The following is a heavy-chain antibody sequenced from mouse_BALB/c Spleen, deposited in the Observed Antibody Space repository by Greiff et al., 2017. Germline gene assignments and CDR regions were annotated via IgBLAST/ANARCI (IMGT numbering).Heavy chain of an antibody. V-gene: IGHV5-9*03. CDR2: ISSGGGNT. CDR3: ARSIYYYGSFYAMDY. CDR1: GFTFSSYT. D-gene: IGHD1-1*01. J-gene: IGHJ4*01. Sequence: EVKLVESGGGLAKPGGSLKLSCAASGFTFSSYTMSWVRQTPEKRLEWVATISSGGGNTYYPDSVKGRFTISRDNAKNNLYLQMSSLRSEDTALYYCARSIYYYGSFYAMDYWGQGTSVTVSS.